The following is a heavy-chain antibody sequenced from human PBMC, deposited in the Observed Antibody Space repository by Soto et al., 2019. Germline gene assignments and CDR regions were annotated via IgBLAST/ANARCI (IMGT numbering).Heavy chain of an antibody. CDR2: IYYSEST. V-gene: IGHV4-31*03. Sequence: QVQLQESGPGLVKPSQTLSLTCTVSGGSINSGGYYWSWIRQHPGKGLEWIVYIYYSESTYYNTYLKSRVNISEDTSKNQFSLKLSSVTAADTAVYYCASAGGMVRGVTDGFDIWGPGKMVTVSS. CDR1: GGSINSGGYY. CDR3: ASAGGMVRGVTDGFDI. J-gene: IGHJ3*02. D-gene: IGHD3-10*01.